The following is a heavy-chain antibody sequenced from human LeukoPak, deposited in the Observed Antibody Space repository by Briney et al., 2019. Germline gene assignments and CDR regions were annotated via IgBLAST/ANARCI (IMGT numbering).Heavy chain of an antibody. J-gene: IGHJ6*04. V-gene: IGHV3-7*01. CDR2: IKEDGTVQ. CDR1: GFRFSGYW. CDR3: AELGITMIGGV. Sequence: GGSLRLSCVVSGFRFSGYWMNWVRQAPGKGLDWVANIKEDGTVQNYADSVKGRFSISRDNGKNSLYLQMNSLRAEDTAVYYCAELGITMIGGVWGKGTTVTISS. D-gene: IGHD3-10*02.